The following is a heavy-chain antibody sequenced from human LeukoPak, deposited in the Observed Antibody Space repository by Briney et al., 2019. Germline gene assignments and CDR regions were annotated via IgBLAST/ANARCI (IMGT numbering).Heavy chain of an antibody. CDR1: GFIFSSYA. CDR3: ARSTTHPYYNYMDV. V-gene: IGHV3-30*04. D-gene: IGHD4-17*01. Sequence: GGSLRLSCAASGFIFSSYAMSWVRQAPGKGLEWVAVISYDGSNKYYADSVKGRFTISRDNAKNTLYLQMNSLRVEDTAVYYCARSTTHPYYNYMDVWGKGTTVTLSS. J-gene: IGHJ6*03. CDR2: ISYDGSNK.